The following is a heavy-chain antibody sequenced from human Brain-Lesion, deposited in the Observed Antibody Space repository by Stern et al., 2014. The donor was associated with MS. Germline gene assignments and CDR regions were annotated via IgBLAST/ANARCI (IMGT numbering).Heavy chain of an antibody. D-gene: IGHD1-26*01. CDR3: ATVSPGDGGHYYRYRHFDY. CDR2: FDPADGEM. J-gene: IGHJ4*02. Sequence: QVQLVQSGAEVKKPGASVKVSCKASGYTLTELSMHWVRQAPRKGLEWMGGFDPADGEMIYAQKFQGRVTMTEDTSTDTAYMELNSLRSEDTAMYYCATVSPGDGGHYYRYRHFDYWGQGTLVTVSS. CDR1: GYTLTELS. V-gene: IGHV1-24*01.